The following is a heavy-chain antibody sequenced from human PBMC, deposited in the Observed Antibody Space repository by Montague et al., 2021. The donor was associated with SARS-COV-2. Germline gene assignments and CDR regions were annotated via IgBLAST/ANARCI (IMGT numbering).Heavy chain of an antibody. D-gene: IGHD7-27*01. CDR3: ARNRGWGSRGAGYIDL. Sequence: TLSLTCTVSGGSISGDNYYWTWIRQHPGKGLEWIAYIYYTGSTYYNPSLQSRLRTSLDTSKSQFSLTLTSVTAADTAIYYCARNRGWGSRGAGYIDLWGRGTLVTVSS. J-gene: IGHJ2*01. V-gene: IGHV4-31*03. CDR2: IYYTGST. CDR1: GGSISGDNYY.